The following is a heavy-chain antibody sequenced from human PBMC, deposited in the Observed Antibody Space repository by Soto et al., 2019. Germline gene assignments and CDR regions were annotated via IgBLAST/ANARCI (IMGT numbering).Heavy chain of an antibody. CDR2: MSYDGSDT. Sequence: GGSLRLSCVVSGFIFSNNGMHWVRQTPGKGLEWVAFMSYDGSDTFYADSVKGRFTISRDNSKNTLFLHMSNLRAEDTAMYYSTIARVADSALDHWGQGTLVTVSS. J-gene: IGHJ4*02. CDR1: GFIFSNNG. V-gene: IGHV3-30*02. D-gene: IGHD2-21*01. CDR3: TIARVADSALDH.